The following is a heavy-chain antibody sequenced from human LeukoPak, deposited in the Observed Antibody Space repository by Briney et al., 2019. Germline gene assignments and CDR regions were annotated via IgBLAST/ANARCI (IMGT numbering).Heavy chain of an antibody. CDR3: ARERRLLWMVSFDY. CDR2: INPNNGGT. D-gene: IGHD3-10*01. V-gene: IGHV1-2*02. CDR1: GYTFTGYY. J-gene: IGHJ4*02. Sequence: ASVKVSCKASGYTFTGYYMHWVRQAPGQGLEWMGWINPNNGGTNYAQKFQGRVTMTRDTSISTAYMELSRLRSDDTAVYYCARERRLLWMVSFDYWGQGTLVTVPS.